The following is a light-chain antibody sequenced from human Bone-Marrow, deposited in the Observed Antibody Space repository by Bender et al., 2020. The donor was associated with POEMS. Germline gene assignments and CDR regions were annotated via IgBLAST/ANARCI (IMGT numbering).Light chain of an antibody. Sequence: QSALTQPRSVSGSPGQSITISCTGTITDIGGTNLVAWYQQHPGKAPRLMIYEVSNRPSGISDRFSGSKSGNTASLTISGLQAEDEADYYCYSHTRSDSWVFGGGTMLTVL. CDR2: EVS. J-gene: IGLJ3*02. CDR3: YSHTRSDSWV. CDR1: ITDIGGTNL. V-gene: IGLV2-14*01.